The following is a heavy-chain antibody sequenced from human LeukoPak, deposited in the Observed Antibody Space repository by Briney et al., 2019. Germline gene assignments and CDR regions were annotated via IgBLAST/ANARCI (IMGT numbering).Heavy chain of an antibody. V-gene: IGHV1-45*02. J-gene: IGHJ3*02. Sequence: TGSSVKVSRKASGYTLTYRYLHWVRQAPGQALEWMGWITPFNGNTNYAQKFQDRVTITRDRSMSTAYMELSSLRSEDTAMYYCARLHHPEGAFDIWGQGTMVTVSS. CDR1: GYTLTYRY. CDR2: ITPFNGNT. CDR3: ARLHHPEGAFDI. D-gene: IGHD1-14*01.